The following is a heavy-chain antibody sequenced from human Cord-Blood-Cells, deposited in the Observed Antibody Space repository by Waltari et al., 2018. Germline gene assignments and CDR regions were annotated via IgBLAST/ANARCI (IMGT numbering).Heavy chain of an antibody. J-gene: IGHJ3*02. CDR3: ARTGRDYAFDI. D-gene: IGHD3-10*01. Sequence: QVQLVQSGAEVKKPGASVKVSCKASGYTFTGYYMHWVRQAPGQGLEWMGWINPNSGDTSISTAYMVLSRLRSDDTAVYYCARTGRDYAFDIWGQGTMVTVSS. V-gene: IGHV1-2*02. CDR1: GYTFTGYY. CDR2: INPNSG.